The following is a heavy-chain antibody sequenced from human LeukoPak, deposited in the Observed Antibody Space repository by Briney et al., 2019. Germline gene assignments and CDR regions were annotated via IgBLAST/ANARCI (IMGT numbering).Heavy chain of an antibody. CDR3: ARRMAYYYGSEAFDI. CDR1: GGSFSDYY. J-gene: IGHJ3*02. CDR2: INHSGST. Sequence: SETLSLTCAVYGGSFSDYYWSWIRQPPGKGLEWIGEINHSGSTNYKPSLKSRVTISVDTSKNQFSLKLNSVTAADTAVYYCARRMAYYYGSEAFDIWGQGTMVTVSS. D-gene: IGHD3-10*01. V-gene: IGHV4-34*01.